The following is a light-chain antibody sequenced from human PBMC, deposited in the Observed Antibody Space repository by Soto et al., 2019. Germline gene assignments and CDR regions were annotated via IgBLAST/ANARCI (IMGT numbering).Light chain of an antibody. V-gene: IGLV2-11*01. CDR3: YSYAGSYTFYV. Sequence: QSALTQPRSVSGSPGQSVTISCTGTSSDVGGYNYVSWYQQHPGKAPKLVIYDVSKRPSGVPDRFSGSKSGNTASLIISGLQAEDDADYYCYSYAGSYTFYVFGTGTKVTVL. CDR2: DVS. J-gene: IGLJ1*01. CDR1: SSDVGGYNY.